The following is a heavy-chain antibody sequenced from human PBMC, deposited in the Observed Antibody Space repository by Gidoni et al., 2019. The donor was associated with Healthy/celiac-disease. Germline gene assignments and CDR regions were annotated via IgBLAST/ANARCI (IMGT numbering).Heavy chain of an antibody. V-gene: IGHV3-21*01. J-gene: IGHJ2*01. D-gene: IGHD2-21*01. CDR3: ASVASDGRWYFDL. CDR1: GFTSSRYS. CDR2: ISSSRSYI. Sequence: EVQLVESGGGLVKPGGSLRLSCAACGFTSSRYSMNWVRQAPGKGLEWGSSISSSRSYISYADSVKGRFTISRDNAQNSLYLQMNSLRAEDTAVYYCASVASDGRWYFDLWGRGTLVTVSS.